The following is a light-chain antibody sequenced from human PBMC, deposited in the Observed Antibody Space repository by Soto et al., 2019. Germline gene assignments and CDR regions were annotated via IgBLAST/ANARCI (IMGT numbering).Light chain of an antibody. Sequence: QSVLTQPASVSGSPGQSLTISCTGTSSDVGGYNYVSWYQQHPGKAPKLMIYDVSNRPSVVYNRFSGSKSGNTASLTISGLPDEDEGVYYCSSDTSSTTQVFGNGTKLTVL. J-gene: IGLJ1*01. V-gene: IGLV2-14*01. CDR3: SSDTSSTTQV. CDR2: DVS. CDR1: SSDVGGYNY.